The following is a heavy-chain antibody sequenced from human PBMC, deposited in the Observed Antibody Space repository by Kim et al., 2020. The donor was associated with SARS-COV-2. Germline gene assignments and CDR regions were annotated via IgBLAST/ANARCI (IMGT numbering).Heavy chain of an antibody. Sequence: TRYSPSFQGQVTISADKSISTAYLQWSSLKASDTAMYYCARHPTESGGGEWGQGTLVTVSS. V-gene: IGHV5-51*01. J-gene: IGHJ4*02. CDR3: ARHPTESGGGE. D-gene: IGHD2-15*01. CDR2: T.